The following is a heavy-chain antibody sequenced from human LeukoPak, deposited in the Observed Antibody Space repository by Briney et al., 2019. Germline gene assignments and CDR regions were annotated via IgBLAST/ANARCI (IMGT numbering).Heavy chain of an antibody. J-gene: IGHJ4*02. Sequence: GGSLRLSCATSGFTLSSYSMNWVRQAPGKGLEWVSYISSGSTTIYYADSVKGRFTVSRDNAKNSLYLQMNSLRAEDTAVYYCARDVEQWLVRVYYFDYWGQGTLVTVSS. D-gene: IGHD6-19*01. CDR1: GFTLSSYS. CDR2: ISSGSTTI. CDR3: ARDVEQWLVRVYYFDY. V-gene: IGHV3-48*01.